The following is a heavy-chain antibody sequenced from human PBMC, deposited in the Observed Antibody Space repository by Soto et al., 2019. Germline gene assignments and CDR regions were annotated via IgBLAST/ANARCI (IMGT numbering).Heavy chain of an antibody. CDR1: GFTFSSYG. D-gene: IGHD5-12*01. V-gene: IGHV3-33*01. Sequence: GGSLRLSCAACGFTFSSYGMHWVRQAPGKGLEWVAVIWYDGSNKYYADSVKGRFTISRDNSKNTLYLQMNSLRAEDTAVYYCARDGGCRDGYTVGCNWFDPWGQGT. CDR3: ARDGGCRDGYTVGCNWFDP. CDR2: IWYDGSNK. J-gene: IGHJ5*02.